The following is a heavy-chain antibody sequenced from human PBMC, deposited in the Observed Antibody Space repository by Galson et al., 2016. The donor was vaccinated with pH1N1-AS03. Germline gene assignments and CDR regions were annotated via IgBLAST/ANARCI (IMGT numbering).Heavy chain of an antibody. V-gene: IGHV3-15*01. CDR1: AFTFSNAW. CDR2: IKSETDGGTT. J-gene: IGHJ3*01. D-gene: IGHD5-12*01. Sequence: SLRLSCAGSAFTFSNAWMTWVRQAPGKGLEWIGRIKSETDGGTTDYAAPVKGRFPIPRDDSINTLYLQMNSLQTDDTGAYFCTTDGPGGYITWGQGTLVTVSS. CDR3: TTDGPGGYIT.